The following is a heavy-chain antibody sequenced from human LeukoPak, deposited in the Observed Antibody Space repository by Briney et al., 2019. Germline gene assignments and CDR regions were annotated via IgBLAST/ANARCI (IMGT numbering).Heavy chain of an antibody. Sequence: GGSLTLSCAASGLTFSSFAMRWVRPAPGKGLEWVSAISGSGGSTYYADSVKGRFTIARDNSKNTLYLQMNSLRAEDTAVYYCAKDTSLPYDFWGGYPLLLSFDYWGQGTLVTVSS. J-gene: IGHJ4*02. CDR1: GLTFSSFA. D-gene: IGHD3-3*01. V-gene: IGHV3-23*01. CDR3: AKDTSLPYDFWGGYPLLLSFDY. CDR2: ISGSGGST.